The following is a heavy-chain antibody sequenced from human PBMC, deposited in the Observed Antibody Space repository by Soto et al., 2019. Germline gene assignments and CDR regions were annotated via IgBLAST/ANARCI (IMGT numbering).Heavy chain of an antibody. CDR2: IIPIFGTA. CDR1: GGTFSSYA. D-gene: IGHD4-17*01. V-gene: IGHV1-69*01. Sequence: QVQLVQSGAEVKKPGSSVKVSCKASGGTFSSYAISWVRQAPGQGLEWMGGIIPIFGTANYAQKFQGRVTITADESTSTAYMGLSSLRSEDTAVYYCARRLLRRTEYWYFDLWGRGTLVTVSS. J-gene: IGHJ2*01. CDR3: ARRLLRRTEYWYFDL.